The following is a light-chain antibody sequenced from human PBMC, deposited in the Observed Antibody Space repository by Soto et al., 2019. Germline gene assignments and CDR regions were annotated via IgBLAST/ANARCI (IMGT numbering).Light chain of an antibody. CDR1: QGNNND. Sequence: DVLMTQSPSSLSASVGDRVTITCQASQGNNNDLTWYQQKPGKAPKLLIYDASNLETGVPLRFSGSGSGTEFTFTISSLQPEDIATYDCQQCNNLPYTCGQGTKLEMK. V-gene: IGKV1-33*01. J-gene: IGKJ2*01. CDR3: QQCNNLPYT. CDR2: DAS.